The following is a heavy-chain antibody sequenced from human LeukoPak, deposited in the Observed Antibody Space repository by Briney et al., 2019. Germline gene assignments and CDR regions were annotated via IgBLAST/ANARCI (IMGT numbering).Heavy chain of an antibody. CDR2: IIPIFGTA. J-gene: IGHJ4*02. CDR1: GYSFTSYW. V-gene: IGHV1-69*01. CDR3: ARDRDYYDSSGYYYVFDY. Sequence: KISCKGSGYSFTSYWISWVRQAPGQGLEWMGGIIPIFGTASYAQKFQGRVTITADESTSTAYMELSSLRSEDTAVYYCARDRDYYDSSGYYYVFDYWGQGTLVTVSS. D-gene: IGHD3-22*01.